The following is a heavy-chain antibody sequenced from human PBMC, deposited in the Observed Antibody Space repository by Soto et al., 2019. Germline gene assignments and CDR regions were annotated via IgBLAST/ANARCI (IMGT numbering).Heavy chain of an antibody. Sequence: PSETLSLTCTVSGGSVSSGSYHWSWIRQPPGKGLEWIGYIYYSGSTNYNPSLKSRVTISVDTSKNQFSLKLSSVTAADTAVYYCASQASPYYYYGMDVWGQGTTVT. CDR2: IYYSGST. J-gene: IGHJ6*02. CDR1: GGSVSSGSYH. CDR3: ASQASPYYYYGMDV. V-gene: IGHV4-61*01.